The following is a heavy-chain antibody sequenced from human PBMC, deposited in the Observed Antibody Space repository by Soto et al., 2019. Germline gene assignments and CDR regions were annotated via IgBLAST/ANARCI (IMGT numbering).Heavy chain of an antibody. J-gene: IGHJ4*02. Sequence: EVQLVESGGGLVKPGGSLRLSCAASGFTFSSYSMNWVRQAPGKGLEWGSSISSSSSYIYYADSVKGRFTISRDNAKNSLYLQMNSLRAEDTAVYYCASIYYSSGWYGRGDYWGQGTLVTVSS. CDR3: ASIYYSSGWYGRGDY. V-gene: IGHV3-21*01. D-gene: IGHD6-19*01. CDR1: GFTFSSYS. CDR2: ISSSSSYI.